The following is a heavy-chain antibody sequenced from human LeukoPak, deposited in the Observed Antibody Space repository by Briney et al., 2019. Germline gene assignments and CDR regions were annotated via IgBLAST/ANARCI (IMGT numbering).Heavy chain of an antibody. CDR1: GFTFSDYY. Sequence: GGSLRLSCAASGFTFSDYYMSWIRQAPGKGLEWVSYISSSGSTIYYADSVKGRFTISRDNAKNSLHLQMNSLRAEDTAVYYCARFAIAARGYSYYYMDVWGKGTTVTVSS. D-gene: IGHD6-6*01. J-gene: IGHJ6*03. V-gene: IGHV3-11*01. CDR3: ARFAIAARGYSYYYMDV. CDR2: ISSSGSTI.